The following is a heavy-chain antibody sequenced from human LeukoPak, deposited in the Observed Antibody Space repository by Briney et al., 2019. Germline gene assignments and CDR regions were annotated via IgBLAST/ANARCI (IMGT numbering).Heavy chain of an antibody. V-gene: IGHV3-30*04. CDR2: ISHDGSTK. Sequence: GGSLRLSCAASGFTFSSSAMQWVRQAPDKGLEWVAVISHDGSTKYSADSVRGRFTISRDNSKNTLYLQMNSLRPEDTASYFCARGFSREERWGQGTLVTVSS. D-gene: IGHD3-3*01. CDR3: ARGFSREER. J-gene: IGHJ4*02. CDR1: GFTFSSSA.